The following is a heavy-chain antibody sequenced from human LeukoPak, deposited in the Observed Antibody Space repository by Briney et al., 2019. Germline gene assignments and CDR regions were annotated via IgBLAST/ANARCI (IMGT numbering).Heavy chain of an antibody. CDR3: AKDIPYDSVGYQFHGY. D-gene: IGHD3-10*01. CDR1: GFTFSSYA. V-gene: IGHV3-23*01. Sequence: PGGSLRLSCAASGFTFSSYAMSWVRQAPGKGLEWVSAISGSGGSTYYADSVKGRFTISRDNSKNTLYLQMNSLRAEDTAIYYCAKDIPYDSVGYQFHGYWGQGTLVTVSS. J-gene: IGHJ4*02. CDR2: ISGSGGST.